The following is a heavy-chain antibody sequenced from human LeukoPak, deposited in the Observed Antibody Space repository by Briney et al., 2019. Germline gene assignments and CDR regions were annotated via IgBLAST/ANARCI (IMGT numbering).Heavy chain of an antibody. CDR1: GGAITSHY. CDR3: GRDALVGYFSYYYMDV. CDR2: ISNSGST. D-gene: IGHD2-15*01. V-gene: IGHV4-59*11. Sequence: SETLSLTCTVSGGAITSHYWTWIRQSPVKGLEWIGAISNSGSTSYNPSLKRRVTISIDTSKNQFSLKLSSVTAADTAVYYCGRDALVGYFSYYYMDVWGKGTTVTVSS. J-gene: IGHJ6*03.